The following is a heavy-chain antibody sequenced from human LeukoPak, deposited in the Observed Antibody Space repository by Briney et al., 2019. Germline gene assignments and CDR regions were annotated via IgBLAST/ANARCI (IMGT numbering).Heavy chain of an antibody. CDR2: IYYSGST. CDR1: GGSVSSGSYY. Sequence: SETLSLTCTVSGGSVSSGSYYWSWIRQPPGKGLEWIGYIYYSGSTNYNPSLKSRVTISVDTSKNQFSLKLSSVTAADTAVYYCARSPLVGATTGLPPDYWGQGTLVTASS. J-gene: IGHJ4*02. D-gene: IGHD1-26*01. V-gene: IGHV4-61*01. CDR3: ARSPLVGATTGLPPDY.